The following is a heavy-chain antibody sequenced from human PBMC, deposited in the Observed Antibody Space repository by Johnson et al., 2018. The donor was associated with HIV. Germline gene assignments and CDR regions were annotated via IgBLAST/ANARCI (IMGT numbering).Heavy chain of an antibody. CDR2: ISYDGSDT. CDR3: AREWLYGFDI. J-gene: IGHJ3*02. CDR1: GFTFNDYY. V-gene: IGHV3-30*03. Sequence: QVQLVESGGGLVKPGGSLRLSCAASGFTSGFTFNDYYMGWIRQAPGKGLEWVAVISYDGSDTYYADSVKGRFTISRDNSKNTLYLQMNSLRAEDTAVFYCAREWLYGFDIWGQGTMVTVSS. D-gene: IGHD5-24*01.